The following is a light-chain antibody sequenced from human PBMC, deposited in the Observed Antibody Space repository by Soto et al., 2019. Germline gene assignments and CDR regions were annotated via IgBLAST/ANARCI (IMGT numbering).Light chain of an antibody. Sequence: DIPMTQSPSSLSASVGDRVTITCRASHPISNYLNWYQHRPGKAPKLLIYGASTLQSGVPSRFSGSESGTDFTLTITSLQPEDCATYYGQQTYATPITFGQGTRLEIK. J-gene: IGKJ5*01. CDR2: GAS. CDR1: HPISNY. CDR3: QQTYATPIT. V-gene: IGKV1-39*01.